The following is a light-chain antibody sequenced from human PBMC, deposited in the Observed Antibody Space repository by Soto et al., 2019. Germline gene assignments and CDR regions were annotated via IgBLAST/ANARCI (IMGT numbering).Light chain of an antibody. J-gene: IGKJ2*01. CDR2: GAS. CDR3: QQYGSSPRT. V-gene: IGKV3-20*01. Sequence: EIVLTQSPGTLSLSPGERATLSCRASQSVSSSYLAWYQQKPGQAPRLLIYGASSRATGITDRFSGSGSGTDFILTISRLEPEDFAVYYCQQYGSSPRTFGQGTNLEI. CDR1: QSVSSSY.